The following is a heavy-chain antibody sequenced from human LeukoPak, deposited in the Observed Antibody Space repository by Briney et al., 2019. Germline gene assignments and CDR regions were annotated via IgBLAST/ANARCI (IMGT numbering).Heavy chain of an antibody. Sequence: GGSLRLSCAASGFTFSSYGMHWVRQAPGKGLEWVAFIRYDGSNKYYADSVKGRFTISRDNSKNTLYLQMNSLRAEDTAVYYCAKGIRFLEWLLDTAFDIWGQGTMVTVSS. CDR1: GFTFSSYG. J-gene: IGHJ3*02. V-gene: IGHV3-30*02. CDR2: IRYDGSNK. D-gene: IGHD3-3*01. CDR3: AKGIRFLEWLLDTAFDI.